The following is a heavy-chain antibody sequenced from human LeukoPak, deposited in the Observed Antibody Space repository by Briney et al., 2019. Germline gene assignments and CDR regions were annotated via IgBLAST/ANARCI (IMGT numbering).Heavy chain of an antibody. CDR3: ARELSGSYYGGYFDL. V-gene: IGHV3-7*01. D-gene: IGHD1-26*01. Sequence: PGGSLRLSCAASGFTLSSYWMSWVRQAPGKGLEWVANIKQDGSEKYYVDSVRGRFTISRDNAKNSLYLQMNSLRAEDTAVYYCARELSGSYYGGYFDLWGRGTLVTVSS. J-gene: IGHJ2*01. CDR1: GFTLSSYW. CDR2: IKQDGSEK.